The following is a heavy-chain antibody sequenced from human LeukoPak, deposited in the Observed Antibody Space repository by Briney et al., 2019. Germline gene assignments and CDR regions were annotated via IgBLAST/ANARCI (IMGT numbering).Heavy chain of an antibody. CDR2: IYGNDDE. V-gene: IGHV2-5*01. CDR3: AHRHFIGYTHDF. D-gene: IGHD5-18*01. CDR1: GFSLTGGRAG. J-gene: IGHJ4*02. Sequence: SGPTLVKPSQTLTLTCSFSGFSLTGGRAGVGWVRQPPGKALEWLALIYGNDDERYSPSLRSRLTISKDTSKKQVVLTVTNMQPVDTGTYFCAHRHFIGYTHDFWGPGILVTVFS.